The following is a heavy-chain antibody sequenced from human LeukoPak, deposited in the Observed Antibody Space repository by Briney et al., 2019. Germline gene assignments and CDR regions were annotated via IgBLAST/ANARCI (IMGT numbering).Heavy chain of an antibody. J-gene: IGHJ5*02. V-gene: IGHV4-34*01. CDR1: GGSFSGYY. D-gene: IGHD3-22*01. Sequence: PSETLSLTCAVYGGSFSGYYWSWIRQPPGKGLEWIGEINHSGSTNYNPSLKSRVTISVDTSKNQFSLKLSSATAADTAVHYCARKTMIVVVNWFDPWGQGTLVTVSS. CDR2: INHSGST. CDR3: ARKTMIVVVNWFDP.